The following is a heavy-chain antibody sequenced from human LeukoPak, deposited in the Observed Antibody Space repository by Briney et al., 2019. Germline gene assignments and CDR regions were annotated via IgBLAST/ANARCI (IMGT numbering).Heavy chain of an antibody. D-gene: IGHD6-13*01. CDR2: ITDSGGST. V-gene: IGHV3-23*01. CDR1: GFTFSSYV. J-gene: IGHJ5*02. CDR3: AGRPASDSSWILA. Sequence: GGSLRLSCAASGFTFSSYVMSWVRQAPVKVLEWVSSITDSGGSTYYADSVEGRFTISRDNSKNTLYLQTNSLRAEDTAVYYCAGRPASDSSWILAWGQGTLVTVSS.